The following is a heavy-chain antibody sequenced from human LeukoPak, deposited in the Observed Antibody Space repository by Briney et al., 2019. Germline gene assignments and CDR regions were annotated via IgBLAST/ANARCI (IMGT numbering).Heavy chain of an antibody. CDR3: TSHAAFDP. CDR1: GLTVTNAW. Sequence: TAGGSLRLSCAASGLTVTNAWMNWVRQAPGKGLEWVGRIASKTDGGTTDYAAPVKGRFTISRDDSKNTVYLQMNSLKIEDTAVYYCTSHAAFDPWGQGTLVTVSS. J-gene: IGHJ5*02. CDR2: IASKTDGGTT. V-gene: IGHV3-15*04.